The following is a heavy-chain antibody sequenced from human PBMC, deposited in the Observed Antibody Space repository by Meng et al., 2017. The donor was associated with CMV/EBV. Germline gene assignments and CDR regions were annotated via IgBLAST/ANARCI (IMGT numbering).Heavy chain of an antibody. V-gene: IGHV4-39*07. J-gene: IGHJ5*02. CDR2: IYYSGST. Sequence: PQVAGSGPGSVEPPETLSLTCTVSGGSISSSSYYWGWIRQPPGKGLEWIGSIYYSGSTYYNPSLKSRVTISVDTSKNQFSLKLSSVTAADTAVYYCARDLSLVATITPNWFDPWGQGTLVTVSS. CDR1: GGSISSSSYY. D-gene: IGHD5-12*01. CDR3: ARDLSLVATITPNWFDP.